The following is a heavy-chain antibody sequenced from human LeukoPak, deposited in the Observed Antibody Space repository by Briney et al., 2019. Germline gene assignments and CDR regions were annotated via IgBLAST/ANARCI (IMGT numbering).Heavy chain of an antibody. CDR3: ARDRGADHLYDSSGSLFDY. D-gene: IGHD3-22*01. CDR2: LKQGGSEK. V-gene: IGHV3-7*01. Sequence: PGGSLRLSCVASGFTFSTYWMSWVRQAPGKGLEWVANLKQGGSEKYYVDSVKGRFTISRDNAKNSLYLQMNSLRAEDTAVYYCARDRGADHLYDSSGSLFDYWGQGTLVTVSS. CDR1: GFTFSTYW. J-gene: IGHJ4*02.